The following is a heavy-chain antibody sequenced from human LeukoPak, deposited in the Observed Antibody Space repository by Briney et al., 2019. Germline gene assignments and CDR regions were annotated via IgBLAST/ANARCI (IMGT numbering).Heavy chain of an antibody. J-gene: IGHJ4*02. V-gene: IGHV3-11*04. CDR3: AREYSSSWGTLDY. CDR1: GFTFSDYY. Sequence: SGGSLRLSCAASGFTFSDYYMSWIRQAPGKGLEWVSYISSSGSTIYYADSVKGRFTISRDNAKNSLYLQMNSLRAEDTAVYYCAREYSSSWGTLDYWGQGTLVTVSS. CDR2: ISSSGSTI. D-gene: IGHD6-13*01.